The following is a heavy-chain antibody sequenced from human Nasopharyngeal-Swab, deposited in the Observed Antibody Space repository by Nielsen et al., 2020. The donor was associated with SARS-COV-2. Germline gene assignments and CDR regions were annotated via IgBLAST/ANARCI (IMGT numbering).Heavy chain of an antibody. D-gene: IGHD4-23*01. V-gene: IGHV3-20*04. CDR1: GFNFDDYG. CDR3: VRAYLYGGPSF. CDR2: IGPDGGRA. Sequence: GESLKISCAASGFNFDDYGMSWVRQAPGKGLMWVSRIGPDGGRADYADSVLGRFTFSRDNAKNTVHLQMNSLRPEDTAVYFCVRAYLYGGPSFWGQGALVTVSS. J-gene: IGHJ4*02.